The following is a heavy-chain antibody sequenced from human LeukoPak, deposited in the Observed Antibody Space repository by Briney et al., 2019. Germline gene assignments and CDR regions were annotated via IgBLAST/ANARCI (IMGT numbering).Heavy chain of an antibody. Sequence: GASVKVSCKGSGYTFTGYYIHWVRQAPGQGLEWMGWINPNSGGTNYAQKFQGRVTMTRDTSISTAYMELSRLRSDDTAVYYCARVAPMIVLVSFDYWGQGTLVTVSS. CDR3: ARVAPMIVLVSFDY. J-gene: IGHJ4*02. CDR2: INPNSGGT. V-gene: IGHV1-2*02. D-gene: IGHD3-22*01. CDR1: GYTFTGYY.